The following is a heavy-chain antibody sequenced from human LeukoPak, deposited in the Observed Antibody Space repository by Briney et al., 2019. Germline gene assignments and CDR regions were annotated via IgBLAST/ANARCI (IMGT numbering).Heavy chain of an antibody. J-gene: IGHJ6*03. CDR1: GYSFTNFD. CDR3: ARGPQWRGDYYYMDV. CDR2: MNPNSGNK. D-gene: IGHD6-19*01. Sequence: ASVQVSFKASGYSFTNFDINWVRQATGQGLEWMGWMNPNSGNKGYAQKFQGRVTMTMNTSITTAYMELSSLRSEDTAVYYCARGPQWRGDYYYMDVWGRGTTVTVSS. V-gene: IGHV1-8*01.